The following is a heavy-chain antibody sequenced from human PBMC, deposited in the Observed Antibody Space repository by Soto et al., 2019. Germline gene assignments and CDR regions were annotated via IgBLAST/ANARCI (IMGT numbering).Heavy chain of an antibody. CDR1: GDSISSPHYY. D-gene: IGHD3-22*01. CDR3: GREPKQNYDSSRWKGGFDS. CDR2: TYYTGNN. V-gene: IGHV4-30-4*01. J-gene: IGHJ4*02. Sequence: QVHLQESGPGLVKPSQTLSLSCTVSGDSISSPHYYRTRIRQPPGEGLEWVGYTYYTGNNFYNPALKSPVATSVDPSTQPGSLKLASVTDADTAVYFCGREPKQNYDSSRWKGGFDSWGPGALVTVSS.